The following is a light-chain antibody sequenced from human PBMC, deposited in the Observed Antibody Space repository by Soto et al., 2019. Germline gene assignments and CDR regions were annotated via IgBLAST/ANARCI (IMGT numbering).Light chain of an antibody. CDR2: AAS. V-gene: IGKV1-39*01. CDR1: QSISSY. CDR3: QQYNSQWT. J-gene: IGKJ1*01. Sequence: DIQMTQSPSSLSASVGDRVTITCRASQSISSYLNWYQQKPGKAPKLLIYAASSLQSGVPSRFSGSGSGTDFTLTISSLQPDDFATYYCQQYNSQWTFGQGTKVDIK.